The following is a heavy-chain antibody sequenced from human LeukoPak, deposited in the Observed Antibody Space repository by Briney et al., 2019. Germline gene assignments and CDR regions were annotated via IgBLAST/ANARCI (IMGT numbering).Heavy chain of an antibody. CDR2: ISYDGSNK. CDR1: GFTFSSYG. D-gene: IGHD3-22*01. V-gene: IGHV3-30*18. CDR3: AKDFSDSSGYYIDY. J-gene: IGHJ4*02. Sequence: PGRSLRLSCAASGFTFSSYGMHWVRQAPGKGLEWVAVISYDGSNKYYADSVKGRFTISRDNSKNTLYLQMNSLRAEDTAVYYCAKDFSDSSGYYIDYWGQGTLVTVSS.